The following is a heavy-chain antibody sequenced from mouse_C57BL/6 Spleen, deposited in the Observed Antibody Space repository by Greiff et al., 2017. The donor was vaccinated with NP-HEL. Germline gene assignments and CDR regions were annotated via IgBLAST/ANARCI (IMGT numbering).Heavy chain of an antibody. CDR2: INPGSGGT. D-gene: IGHD2-1*01. CDR3: ARDGNHVGDY. J-gene: IGHJ2*01. CDR1: GYAFTNYL. V-gene: IGHV1-54*01. Sequence: QVQLQQSGAELVRPGTSVKVSCKASGYAFTNYLIEWVKQRPGQGLEWIGVINPGSGGTNYNEKFKGKATLTADKSSSTAYMQRSSLTSEDAAVYFCARDGNHVGDYWGQGTTLTVSS.